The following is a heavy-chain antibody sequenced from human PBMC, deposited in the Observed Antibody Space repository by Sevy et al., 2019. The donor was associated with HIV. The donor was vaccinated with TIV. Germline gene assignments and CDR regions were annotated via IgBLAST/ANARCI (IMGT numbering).Heavy chain of an antibody. CDR3: AKGGYCSGGSCYLAAFDI. CDR2: ISGRGGST. J-gene: IGHJ3*02. Sequence: GGSLRLSCAASGFTFSSYAMSWVRQAPGKGLEWVSAISGRGGSTYYADSVKGRFTISRDNSKNTLYLQMNSLRAEDTAVYYCAKGGYCSGGSCYLAAFDIWGQGTMVTVSS. CDR1: GFTFSSYA. D-gene: IGHD2-15*01. V-gene: IGHV3-23*01.